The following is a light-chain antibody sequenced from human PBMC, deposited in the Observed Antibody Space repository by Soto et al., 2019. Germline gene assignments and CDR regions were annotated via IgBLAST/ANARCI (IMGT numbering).Light chain of an antibody. CDR1: QSVSSSY. V-gene: IGKV3-20*01. CDR3: QQYGSSPAWT. J-gene: IGKJ1*01. Sequence: EIVLTQSPGTLSLSPGERTTLSCRARQSVSSSYLAWYQQKPGQAPRLLIYGASSRATGIPDRFSGSGSGTDFTLTISRLEPEDFAVYYCQQYGSSPAWTFGQGTTVDIK. CDR2: GAS.